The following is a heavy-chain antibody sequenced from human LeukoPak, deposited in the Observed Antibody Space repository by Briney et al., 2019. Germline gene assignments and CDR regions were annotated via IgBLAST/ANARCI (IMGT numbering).Heavy chain of an antibody. Sequence: SETLSLTCAVYGGSISSSSYYWGWIRQPPGKGLEWIGSIYYSGSTYYNPSLKSRVTISVDTSKNQFSLKLSSVTAADTAVYYCARHEIPAAVLDYWGQGTLVTVSS. V-gene: IGHV4-39*01. CDR3: ARHEIPAAVLDY. CDR1: GGSISSSSYY. CDR2: IYYSGST. J-gene: IGHJ4*02. D-gene: IGHD2-2*01.